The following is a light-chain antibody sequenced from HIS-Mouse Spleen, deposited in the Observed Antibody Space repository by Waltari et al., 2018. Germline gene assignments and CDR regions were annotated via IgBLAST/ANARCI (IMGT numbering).Light chain of an antibody. CDR2: EGS. V-gene: IGLV2-23*01. J-gene: IGLJ3*02. CDR1: SSDVVSYNL. CDR3: CSYAGSSTWV. Sequence: QSALTQPASVSGSPGQSITISCTGTSSDVVSYNLVSLYQQHPGKAPKPMMYEGSKRPSGVSNRFSGSKSGNTASLTISGLQAEDEADYYCCSYAGSSTWVFGGGTKLTVL.